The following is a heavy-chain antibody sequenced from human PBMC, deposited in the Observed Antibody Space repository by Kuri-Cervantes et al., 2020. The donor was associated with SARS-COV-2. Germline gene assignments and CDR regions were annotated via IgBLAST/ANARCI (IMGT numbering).Heavy chain of an antibody. Sequence: SETLSLTCTVSGGSISSSSYYWGWIRQPPGKGLEWIGGIYYSGSTYYNPSLKSRVTISVDTSKNQFSLKLSSVTAADTAVYYCARDRTSGYYGMDVWGQGTTVTVSS. CDR2: IYYSGST. D-gene: IGHD2-15*01. V-gene: IGHV4-39*02. CDR1: GGSISSSSYY. J-gene: IGHJ6*02. CDR3: ARDRTSGYYGMDV.